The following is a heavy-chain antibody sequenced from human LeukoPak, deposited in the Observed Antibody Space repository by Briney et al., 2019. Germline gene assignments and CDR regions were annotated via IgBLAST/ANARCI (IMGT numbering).Heavy chain of an antibody. CDR1: GGSISSYY. CDR3: AREEVPARIDY. V-gene: IGHV4-59*01. D-gene: IGHD2-2*01. Sequence: PSETLSLTCTVSGGSISSYYWSWIRQPPGKGLEWIGYIYYSGSTNYNPSLTSRVTISVDTSKNQFSLKLSSVTAADTAVYYCAREEVPARIDYWGQGTLVTVSS. J-gene: IGHJ4*02. CDR2: IYYSGST.